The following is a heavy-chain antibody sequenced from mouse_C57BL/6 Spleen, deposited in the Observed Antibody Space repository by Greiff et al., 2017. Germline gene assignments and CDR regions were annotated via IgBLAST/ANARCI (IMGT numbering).Heavy chain of an antibody. CDR3: ARSPLRYYAMDY. D-gene: IGHD3-2*02. CDR2: IRNKANGYTK. J-gene: IGHJ4*01. Sequence: EVQGVESGGGLVQPGGSLSLSCAASGFTFTDYYMSWVRQPPGKALEWLGFIRNKANGYTKEYSASVKGRFTISRDNSQSILYLQMNALRAEDSATYYCARSPLRYYAMDYWGQGTSVTVSS. V-gene: IGHV7-3*01. CDR1: GFTFTDYY.